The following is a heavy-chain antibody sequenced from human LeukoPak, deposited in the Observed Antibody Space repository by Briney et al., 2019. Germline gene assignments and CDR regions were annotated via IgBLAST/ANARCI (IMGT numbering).Heavy chain of an antibody. Sequence: GGSLRLSCAASGFTFSSFGKHWVRQAPGKGLEWVAFIRYDGSTEYYADSVKGRFTISRDNSKNTLFLLMNSLRAEDTAVYYCAKSSGSFYSFDYWGQGTLVTVSS. J-gene: IGHJ4*02. CDR2: IRYDGSTE. D-gene: IGHD1-26*01. CDR3: AKSSGSFYSFDY. CDR1: GFTFSSFG. V-gene: IGHV3-30*02.